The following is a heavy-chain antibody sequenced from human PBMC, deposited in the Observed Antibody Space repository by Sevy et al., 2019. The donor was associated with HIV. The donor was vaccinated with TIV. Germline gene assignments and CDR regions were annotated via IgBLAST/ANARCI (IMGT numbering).Heavy chain of an antibody. CDR3: ASEFLDSSGGSCYGGLY. CDR1: GFTFSSYS. V-gene: IGHV3-21*01. Sequence: EGSLRLSCAASGFTFSSYSMNWVRQAPGKELEWVSSISSSSSYIYYADSVKGRFTISRDNAKNSLYLQMNSLRAEDMAVYYCASEFLDSSGGSCYGGLYWGQGTLVTVSS. J-gene: IGHJ4*02. CDR2: ISSSSSYI. D-gene: IGHD2-15*01.